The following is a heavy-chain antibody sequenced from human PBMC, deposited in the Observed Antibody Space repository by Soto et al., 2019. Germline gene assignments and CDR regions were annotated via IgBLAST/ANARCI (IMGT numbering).Heavy chain of an antibody. Sequence: SETLSLTCSVSGDSISNLDYFWAWIRQPPGQALEYIGYIYKSATTYYNPSFESRVATSVDTSKSQFSLNVTSVTAADTAVYFCARGRYCLTGRCFPNWFDSWGQGALVTVSS. CDR1: GDSISNLDYF. CDR3: ARGRYCLTGRCFPNWFDS. CDR2: IYKSATT. V-gene: IGHV4-30-4*01. D-gene: IGHD7-27*01. J-gene: IGHJ5*01.